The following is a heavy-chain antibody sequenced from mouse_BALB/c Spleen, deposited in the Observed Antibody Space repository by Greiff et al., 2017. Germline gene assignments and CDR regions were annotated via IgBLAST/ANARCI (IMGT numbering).Heavy chain of an antibody. D-gene: IGHD1-1*01. Sequence: LQESGPGLVQPSQSLSITCTVSGFSLTSYGVHWVRQSPGKGLEWLGVIWSGGSTDYNAAFISRLSISKDNSKSQVFFKMNSLQADDTAIYYCARNRNYYGSSHGYFDYWGQGTTLTVSS. CDR2: IWSGGST. V-gene: IGHV2-4-1*01. CDR3: ARNRNYYGSSHGYFDY. J-gene: IGHJ2*01. CDR1: GFSLTSYG.